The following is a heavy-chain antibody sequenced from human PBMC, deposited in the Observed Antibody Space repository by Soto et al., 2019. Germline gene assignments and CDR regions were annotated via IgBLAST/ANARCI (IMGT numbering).Heavy chain of an antibody. CDR3: ARSAGAFGVRYYMDV. CDR2: IYYSGST. J-gene: IGHJ6*03. CDR1: GRAIRRDD. Sequence: PSDTLSLTCRAWGRAIRRDDWSWVRQPRGKGLEWIGYIYYSGSTNYNPSLKSRVTISVDTSENQFSLKLSSVTAADTAVYYCARSAGAFGVRYYMDVWGKGTTVTVSS. D-gene: IGHD3-3*01. V-gene: IGHV4-59*08.